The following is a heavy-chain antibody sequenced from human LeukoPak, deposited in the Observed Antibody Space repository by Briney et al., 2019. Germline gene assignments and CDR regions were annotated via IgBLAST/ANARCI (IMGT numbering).Heavy chain of an antibody. CDR1: GGSITKTNY. CDR3: AREYSSSSGRRAFDI. Sequence: SETLSLTCGVSGGSITKTNYWTWVRQPPGKGLEWIGEVNLQGSTNYNPSLMGRVAISVDTSENHISLQLTSVTAADTAVYYCAREYSSSSGRRAFDIWGQGTMVTVSS. J-gene: IGHJ3*02. CDR2: VNLQGST. V-gene: IGHV4-4*02. D-gene: IGHD6-6*01.